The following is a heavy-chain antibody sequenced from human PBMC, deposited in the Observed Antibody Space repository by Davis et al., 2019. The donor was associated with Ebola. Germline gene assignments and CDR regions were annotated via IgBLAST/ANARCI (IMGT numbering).Heavy chain of an antibody. Sequence: MPSETLSLTCAVSGGSISSGIYSWNWIRQPPGKGLEWNGYIFHSGSAYYNPSLKSRVTISVDTSKNQFSLKLSSVTAADTAVYYCARDQTIFNHYGMDVWGKGTTVTVSS. CDR2: IFHSGSA. CDR3: ARDQTIFNHYGMDV. D-gene: IGHD3-3*01. V-gene: IGHV4-30-2*05. J-gene: IGHJ6*04. CDR1: GGSISSGIYS.